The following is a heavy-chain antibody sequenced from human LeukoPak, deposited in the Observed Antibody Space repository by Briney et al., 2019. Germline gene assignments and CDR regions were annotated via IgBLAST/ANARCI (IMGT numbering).Heavy chain of an antibody. CDR3: ARDAGYSSGWSPIHY. D-gene: IGHD6-13*01. V-gene: IGHV3-53*01. CDR1: GFTVSSNY. Sequence: GGSLRLSCAASGFTVSSNYMSWVRQAPGKGLEWVSVIYSGGSTYYADSVKGRFTISRDNSKNTLYLQMNSLRAEDTAVYYCARDAGYSSGWSPIHYWGQGTLVTVSS. CDR2: IYSGGST. J-gene: IGHJ4*02.